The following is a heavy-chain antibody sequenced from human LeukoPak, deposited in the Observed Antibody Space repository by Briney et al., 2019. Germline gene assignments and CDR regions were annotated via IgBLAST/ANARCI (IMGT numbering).Heavy chain of an antibody. CDR1: GGSFSGYY. CDR3: ARGRSYSSSWYLVY. J-gene: IGHJ4*02. V-gene: IGHV4-34*01. Sequence: SETLSLTCAVYGGSFSGYYWSWIRQPPGKGLEWIGEINHSGSTNYNPSLKSRVTISVDTSKNQFSLKLSSVTAADTAVYYCARGRSYSSSWYLVYWGQGTLVTVPS. CDR2: INHSGST. D-gene: IGHD6-13*01.